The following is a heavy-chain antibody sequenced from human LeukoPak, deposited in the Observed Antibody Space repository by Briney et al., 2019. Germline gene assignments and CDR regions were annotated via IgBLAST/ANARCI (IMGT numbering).Heavy chain of an antibody. J-gene: IGHJ4*02. CDR3: ARSTVEMAVPTLNY. V-gene: IGHV1-2*02. CDR2: INPNSGGT. Sequence: GASVKVSCKASGYTFTGYYMHWVRQAPGQGLEWMGWINPNSGGTNYAQKFQGRVTMTRDTSISTAYMELSRLRSDDTAVYCCARSTVEMAVPTLNYWGQGTLVTVSS. CDR1: GYTFTGYY. D-gene: IGHD5-24*01.